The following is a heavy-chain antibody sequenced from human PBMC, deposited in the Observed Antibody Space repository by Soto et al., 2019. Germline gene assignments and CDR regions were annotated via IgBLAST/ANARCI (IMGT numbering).Heavy chain of an antibody. CDR2: ISGHNGNT. CDR1: GYTFTNHG. V-gene: IGHV1-18*01. CDR3: ARDLYPLAYYFDY. Sequence: QVQLVQSGAEVKKPGASVKVSCKASGYTFTNHGIIWVRQAPGQGLEWLGWISGHNGNTKYAQRLQGRVTMTTDTSTSTDYMELRSLKSDDTAVYYCARDLYPLAYYFDYWGQGTLVTVSS. J-gene: IGHJ4*02.